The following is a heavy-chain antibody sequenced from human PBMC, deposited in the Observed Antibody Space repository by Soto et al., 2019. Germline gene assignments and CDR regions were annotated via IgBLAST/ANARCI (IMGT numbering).Heavy chain of an antibody. CDR2: FDPEDGET. Sequence: ASVMVSCKISGYTLTELSLHWVRKAPGKGLEWMGGFDPEDGETIYAQKFQGRVTMTEDTSTDTAYMELSSLRSEDTAVYYCATGRLLWFGESPNYFDYWGPG. CDR1: GYTLTELS. V-gene: IGHV1-24*01. CDR3: ATGRLLWFGESPNYFDY. J-gene: IGHJ4*02. D-gene: IGHD3-10*01.